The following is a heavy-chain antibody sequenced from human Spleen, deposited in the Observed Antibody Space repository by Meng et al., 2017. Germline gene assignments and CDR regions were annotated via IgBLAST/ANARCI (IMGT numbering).Heavy chain of an antibody. Sequence: QVQLVQSGAEVKKPGASVKVSCKASGYTYTDYQTDWVRQAPGQGLEWMGWIHPSGHPTYAQKFQGRVTMTIDTSTTTASMELRSLRSDDSALYICVKHSSDWSLDSWGQGTLVTVSS. J-gene: IGHJ4*02. CDR1: GYTYTDYQ. V-gene: IGHV1-18*01. CDR2: IHPSGHP. D-gene: IGHD6-19*01. CDR3: VKHSSDWSLDS.